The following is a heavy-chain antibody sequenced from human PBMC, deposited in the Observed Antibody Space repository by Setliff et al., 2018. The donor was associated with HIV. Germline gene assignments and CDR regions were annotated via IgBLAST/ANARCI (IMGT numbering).Heavy chain of an antibody. CDR1: GFTFSTHA. Sequence: PGGSLRLSCAASGFTFSTHAMNWVRQAPGKGLEWVSGISAGGGSTYYADSVKGRFTISRDNSKNTLYMQMNNLRAEDTAVYYCAKRGYVSAWYNEPVQFYQHMDVWGKGTTVTVS. CDR3: AKRGYVSAWYNEPVQFYQHMDV. D-gene: IGHD6-19*01. CDR2: ISAGGGST. J-gene: IGHJ6*03. V-gene: IGHV3-23*01.